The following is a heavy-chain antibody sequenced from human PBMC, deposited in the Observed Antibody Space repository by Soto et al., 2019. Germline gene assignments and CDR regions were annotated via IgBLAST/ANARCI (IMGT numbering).Heavy chain of an antibody. J-gene: IGHJ4*02. V-gene: IGHV3-23*01. CDR2: ISGGGGST. Sequence: EVQLLESGGGLVQPGGSLRLSCAASGFSFSSYAMSWVRQAPGKGLEWVSAISGGGGSTYYADSVKGRFTISRDDSKNKLYLQMNSLGAEDTAVYYCAKARRSSGWPVHDFWGQGTLVTVSS. CDR1: GFSFSSYA. D-gene: IGHD6-19*01. CDR3: AKARRSSGWPVHDF.